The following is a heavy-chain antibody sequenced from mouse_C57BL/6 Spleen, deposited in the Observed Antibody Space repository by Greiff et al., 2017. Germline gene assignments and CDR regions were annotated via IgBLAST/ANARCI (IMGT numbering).Heavy chain of an antibody. CDR1: GYSITSGYY. D-gene: IGHD1-1*01. J-gene: IGHJ2*01. V-gene: IGHV3-6*01. Sequence: LEESGPGLVKPSQSLSLTCSVTGYSITSGYYWNWIRQFPGNKLEWMGYISYDGSNNYNPSLKNRISITRDTSKNQFFLKLNSVTTEDTATYYCARRGGTVVATDYWGQGTTLTVSS. CDR3: ARRGGTVVATDY. CDR2: ISYDGSN.